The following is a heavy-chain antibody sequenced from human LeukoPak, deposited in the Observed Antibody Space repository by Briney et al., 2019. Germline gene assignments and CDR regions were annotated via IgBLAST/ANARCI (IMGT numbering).Heavy chain of an antibody. CDR2: IDSSGTKT. Sequence: GGSLRLSCAASGFTFSSYTMSWVRQAPGKGLAWVSGIDSSGTKTTYADSVKGRFTISRDNPRNTLYLQMNSLRAEDTAVYYCAKDETGFLNYFHYWGREPWSPSPQ. CDR3: AKDETGFLNYFHY. J-gene: IGHJ4*02. V-gene: IGHV3-23*01. D-gene: IGHD3-3*01. CDR1: GFTFSSYT.